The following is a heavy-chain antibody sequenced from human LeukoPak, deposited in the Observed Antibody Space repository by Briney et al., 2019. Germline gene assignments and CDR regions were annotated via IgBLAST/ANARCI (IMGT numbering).Heavy chain of an antibody. CDR1: GFTFSSYA. CDR3: AKGQLKHSSGYYLYYFDY. D-gene: IGHD3-22*01. CDR2: ISETTGGT. Sequence: PGGSLRLSCAASGFTFSSYAMSWVRQTPGKGLEWVSGISETTGGTYYADSVKGRFTISRDNSKNTLSLQMNSLRSEDTAVYYCAKGQLKHSSGYYLYYFDYWGQGTLVTVSS. V-gene: IGHV3-23*01. J-gene: IGHJ4*02.